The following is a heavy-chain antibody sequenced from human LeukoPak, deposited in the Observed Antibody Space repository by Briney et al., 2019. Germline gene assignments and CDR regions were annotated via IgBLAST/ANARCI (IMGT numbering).Heavy chain of an antibody. V-gene: IGHV4-34*01. CDR2: INHSGRT. CDR1: GESFSGYY. D-gene: IGHD1-1*01. CDR3: ARGAGLRRFLRVAKGTEMNWFDP. Sequence: SETLSLTCAVYGESFSGYYWSWIREPPGEGLEWIAEINHSGRTNYNPPPKRRGTIPVHKSKNKFCLKLSSVTAADTAVYYCARGAGLRRFLRVAKGTEMNWFDPWGQGTLVTVSS. J-gene: IGHJ5*02.